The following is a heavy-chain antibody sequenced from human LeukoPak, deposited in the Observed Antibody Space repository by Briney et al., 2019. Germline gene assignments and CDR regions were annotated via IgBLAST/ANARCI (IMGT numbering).Heavy chain of an antibody. J-gene: IGHJ4*02. V-gene: IGHV4-61*01. Sequence: SETLSLTCTVSGGSVRSDSYHWSWIRQPPGEGLEWIGYIYYSGSTNYNPSLKSRVTLSLDTSKNQFSLKLSSVTAADTAVYYCARAVAGIFDYWGQGTLVTVSS. CDR1: GGSVRSDSYH. CDR2: IYYSGST. D-gene: IGHD6-19*01. CDR3: ARAVAGIFDY.